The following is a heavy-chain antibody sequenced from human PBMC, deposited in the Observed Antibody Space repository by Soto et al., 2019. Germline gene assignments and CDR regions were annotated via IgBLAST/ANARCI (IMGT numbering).Heavy chain of an antibody. V-gene: IGHV1-8*01. CDR3: ARWVSATDFDS. CDR2: MNPNNGDT. CDR1: GYTFSSFE. J-gene: IGHJ4*02. Sequence: QVRLVQSGAEVKKPGASVKVSCKASGYTFSSFEIHWVRQAAGQGLEWMGWMNPNNGDTGHAQTFQGRANITRNTPRSTDFMELRSLRCEDTAMFYCARWVSATDFDSWGQGPLVTVSS. D-gene: IGHD2-8*01.